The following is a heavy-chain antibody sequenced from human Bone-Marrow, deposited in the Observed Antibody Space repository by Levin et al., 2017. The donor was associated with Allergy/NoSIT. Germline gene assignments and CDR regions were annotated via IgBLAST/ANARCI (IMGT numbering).Heavy chain of an antibody. Sequence: ASVKVSCKPSGYIFTSSHVHWLRQAPGQGLEWMGIINPSGGSTRYAEKFQGRVTMTRDTPTTTVYMELSSLRYEDTAVYYCARDSRLAPVGTTPGFWGPGNLVTGSS. CDR3: ARDSRLAPVGTTPGF. D-gene: IGHD6-13*01. J-gene: IGHJ4*03. CDR2: INPSGGST. V-gene: IGHV1-46*01. CDR1: GYIFTSSH.